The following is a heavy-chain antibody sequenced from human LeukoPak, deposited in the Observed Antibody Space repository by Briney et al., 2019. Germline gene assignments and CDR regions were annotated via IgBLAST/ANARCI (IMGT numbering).Heavy chain of an antibody. Sequence: PGRSLRLSCAASGFTFSSYGMHWVRQAPGKGLEWVAVIWYDGSNKYYADSEKGRFTISRDNSKNTLYLQMNSLRAEDTAVYYCASGEGRFDIWGQGTMVTVSS. CDR1: GFTFSSYG. J-gene: IGHJ3*02. CDR3: ASGEGRFDI. V-gene: IGHV3-33*01. D-gene: IGHD7-27*01. CDR2: IWYDGSNK.